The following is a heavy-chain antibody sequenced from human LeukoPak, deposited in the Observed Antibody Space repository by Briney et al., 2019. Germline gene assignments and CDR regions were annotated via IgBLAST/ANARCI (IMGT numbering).Heavy chain of an antibody. J-gene: IGHJ4*02. CDR3: ARDSQYDSSGHAP. V-gene: IGHV4-38-2*02. CDR1: GYSISSGYY. Sequence: SETLSLTCTVSGYSISSGYYWGWIRQPPGKGLEWIGSIYHSGSTYYNPSLKSRVTISVDTSKNQFSLKLSSVTAADTAVYYCARDSQYDSSGHAPWGQGILVTVSS. D-gene: IGHD3-22*01. CDR2: IYHSGST.